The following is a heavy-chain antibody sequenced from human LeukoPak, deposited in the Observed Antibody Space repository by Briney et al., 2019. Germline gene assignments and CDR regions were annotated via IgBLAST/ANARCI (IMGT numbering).Heavy chain of an antibody. V-gene: IGHV4-59*01. D-gene: IGHD2-21*02. CDR2: IYYSGST. CDR1: GGSITSYY. Sequence: PSETLSLTCTVSGGSITSYYWNWIRQPPGKGLEWIGYIYYSGSTNYNPSLKSRVTISVDTSKNQFSLRLSSVTAADTAVYYCARVAYCGGGCYSRFDPWGQGTLVTVSS. J-gene: IGHJ5*02. CDR3: ARVAYCGGGCYSRFDP.